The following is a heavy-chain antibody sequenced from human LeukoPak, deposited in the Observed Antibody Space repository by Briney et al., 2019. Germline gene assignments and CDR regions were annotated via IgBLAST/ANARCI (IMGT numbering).Heavy chain of an antibody. CDR3: ARWNEGLDY. V-gene: IGHV4-59*08. D-gene: IGHD1-1*01. CDR2: IYYTGAT. J-gene: IGHJ4*02. Sequence: SETLSLTCTVSRGSINYSYWSWIRQPPGKGLEFFAHIYYTGATDYNRSLQSRVSISVDTAKNQLSLRLNSVTAADTAVYYCARWNEGLDYWGQGTLVTVSS. CDR1: RGSINYSY.